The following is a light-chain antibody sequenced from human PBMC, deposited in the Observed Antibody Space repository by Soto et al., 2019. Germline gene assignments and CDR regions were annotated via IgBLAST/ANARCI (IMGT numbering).Light chain of an antibody. Sequence: EIVMTQSPATLSVSPGEGATLSCRASQSVYSNLAWHQQKPGQAPRLLIYGASTRATGVPARFSGSGSGTEFTLTISSLQSEDFAVYYCQQYYHWPRTFGQGTKVDIK. J-gene: IGKJ1*01. V-gene: IGKV3D-15*01. CDR3: QQYYHWPRT. CDR1: QSVYSN. CDR2: GAS.